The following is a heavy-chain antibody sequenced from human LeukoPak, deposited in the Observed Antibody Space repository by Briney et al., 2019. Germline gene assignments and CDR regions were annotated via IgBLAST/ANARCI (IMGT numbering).Heavy chain of an antibody. V-gene: IGHV3-23*01. J-gene: IGHJ4*02. CDR2: ISAGGGTT. CDR3: AKRIPGIAVADPFDY. CDR1: GFIFSSCA. D-gene: IGHD6-19*01. Sequence: GGSLRLSCAASGFIFSSCAMSWVRQAPGKGLEWVSAISAGGGTTYYADSVKGRFTISRDNSKNTLYLQMNSLRAEDTAVYYCAKRIPGIAVADPFDYWGQGTLATVSS.